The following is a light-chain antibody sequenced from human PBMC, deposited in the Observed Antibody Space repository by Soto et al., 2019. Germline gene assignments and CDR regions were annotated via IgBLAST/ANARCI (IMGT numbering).Light chain of an antibody. CDR1: NSDVGAYEF. CDR2: DVN. J-gene: IGLJ2*01. V-gene: IGLV2-8*01. CDR3: SSFAGSNGVV. Sequence: QSVLTQPPSASGSPGQSVTMSCTGTNSDVGAYEFVSWYQQHPGKAPKLMIYDVNKRPSGVPDRFSGSKSRNTASLTVSGVQTEDEADYYCSSFAGSNGVVFGGGTKLTVL.